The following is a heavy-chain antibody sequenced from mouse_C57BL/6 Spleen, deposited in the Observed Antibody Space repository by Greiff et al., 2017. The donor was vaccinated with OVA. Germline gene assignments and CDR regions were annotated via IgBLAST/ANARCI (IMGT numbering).Heavy chain of an antibody. J-gene: IGHJ4*01. D-gene: IGHD1-1*01. CDR2: ISSGGDYI. Sequence: EVKLMESGEGLVKPGGSLKLSCAASGFTFSSYAMSWVRQTPEKRLEWVAYISSGGDYIYYADTVKGRFTISRDNARNTLYLQMSSLKSEDTAMYYCTRDRRTTVVEDYAMDYWGQGTSVTVSS. V-gene: IGHV5-9-1*02. CDR3: TRDRRTTVVEDYAMDY. CDR1: GFTFSSYA.